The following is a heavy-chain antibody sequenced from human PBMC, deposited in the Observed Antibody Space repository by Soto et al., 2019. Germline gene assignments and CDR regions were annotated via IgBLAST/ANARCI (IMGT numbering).Heavy chain of an antibody. D-gene: IGHD3-10*01. J-gene: IGHJ6*02. CDR3: ARDKGLWFGELHYYYYGMDV. Sequence: PGGSLRLSCAASGFTFSSYGMHWVRQAPGKGLEWVAVIWYDGSNKYYADSVKGRFTISRDNSKNTLYLQMNSLRAEDTAVYYCARDKGLWFGELHYYYYGMDVWGQGTTVTVSS. V-gene: IGHV3-33*01. CDR1: GFTFSSYG. CDR2: IWYDGSNK.